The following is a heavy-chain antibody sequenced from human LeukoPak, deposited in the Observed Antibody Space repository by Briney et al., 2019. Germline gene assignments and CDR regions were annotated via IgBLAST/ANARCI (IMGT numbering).Heavy chain of an antibody. V-gene: IGHV4-59*08. Sequence: SETLSLTCTVSGGSISSYYWSWIRQPPGQGLEWIGYIYYSGSTNYNPSLKSRVTISVDTSKNQFSLKLSSVTAADTAVYYCASTWSYDAFDIWGQGTMVTVSS. J-gene: IGHJ3*02. CDR2: IYYSGST. CDR3: ASTWSYDAFDI. CDR1: GGSISSYY. D-gene: IGHD1-26*01.